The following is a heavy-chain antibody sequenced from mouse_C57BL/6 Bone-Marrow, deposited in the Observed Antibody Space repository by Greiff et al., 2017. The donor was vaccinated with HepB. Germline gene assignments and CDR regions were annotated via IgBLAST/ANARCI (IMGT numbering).Heavy chain of an antibody. CDR1: GFNIKDDY. V-gene: IGHV14-4*01. J-gene: IGHJ2*01. CDR3: TKEMGLPFDY. D-gene: IGHD2-4*01. CDR2: IDPENGDT. Sequence: EVKLVESGAELVRPGASVKLSCTASGFNIKDDYMHWVKQRPEQGLEWIGWIDPENGDTEYASKFQGKATITADTSSNTAYLQLSSLTSEDTAVYYCTKEMGLPFDYWGQGTTLTVSS.